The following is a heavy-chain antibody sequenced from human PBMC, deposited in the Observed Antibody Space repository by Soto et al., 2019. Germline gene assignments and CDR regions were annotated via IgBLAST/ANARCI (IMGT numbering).Heavy chain of an antibody. Sequence: QVQLQESGPGLVKPSETLSLTCTVSGGSISNYYWSWIRQPPGKGLECIGYIHDSGNTKYNPSLKSRVTISADASKDQFPLKLTAVTAADTDVYYCSRGHYDFWSGYFATIDYWGQGTLVTVSS. CDR1: GGSISNYY. CDR2: IHDSGNT. CDR3: SRGHYDFWSGYFATIDY. D-gene: IGHD3-3*01. J-gene: IGHJ4*02. V-gene: IGHV4-59*08.